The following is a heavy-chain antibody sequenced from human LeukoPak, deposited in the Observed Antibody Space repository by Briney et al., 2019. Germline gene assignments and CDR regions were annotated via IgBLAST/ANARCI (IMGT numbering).Heavy chain of an antibody. CDR1: GYTFTSYA. CDR3: ARDIVATSSYYYYGMDV. D-gene: IGHD5-12*01. J-gene: IGHJ6*02. CDR2: INTNTGNP. Sequence: ASVKVSCKASGYTFTSYAMNWVRQAPGQGLEWMGWINTNTGNPTYAQGFTGRFVFSLDTSVSTAYLQISSLKAEDTAVYYCARDIVATSSYYYYGMDVWGQGTTVTVSS. V-gene: IGHV7-4-1*02.